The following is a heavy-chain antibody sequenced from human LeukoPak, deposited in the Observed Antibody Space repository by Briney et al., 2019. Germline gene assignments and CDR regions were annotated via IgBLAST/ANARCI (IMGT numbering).Heavy chain of an antibody. CDR3: ASSPWEDLGPYFDY. D-gene: IGHD1-26*01. Sequence: LGESLKISCKGSGYSINNYWIGWVRQMPGKGLEWMGIIYPGDSDTRYSPSFQGQVTISADKSISTAYLQWSSLKASDTAMYYCASSPWEDLGPYFDYWGQGTLVTVSS. CDR2: IYPGDSDT. J-gene: IGHJ4*02. V-gene: IGHV5-51*01. CDR1: GYSINNYW.